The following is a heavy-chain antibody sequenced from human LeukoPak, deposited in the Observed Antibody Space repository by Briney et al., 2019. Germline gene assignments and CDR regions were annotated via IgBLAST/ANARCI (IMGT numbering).Heavy chain of an antibody. CDR2: IYYNGRA. CDR3: ARYHNGYDDY. V-gene: IGHV4-34*01. CDR1: GGSFSGYY. Sequence: PSETLSLTCAVYGGSFSGYYWSWIRQPPGKGLEWIGSIYYNGRAYYNPSPKSRVTISIDKSKDQFSLKLRSVTAADTAVYYCARYHNGYDDYWGQGALVTVSS. D-gene: IGHD5-12*01. J-gene: IGHJ4*02.